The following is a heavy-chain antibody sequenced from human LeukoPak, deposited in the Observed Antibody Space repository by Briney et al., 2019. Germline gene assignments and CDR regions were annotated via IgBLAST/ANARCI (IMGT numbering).Heavy chain of an antibody. CDR2: IRYDGSNK. CDR3: AKSPGGIDYGDPGDY. V-gene: IGHV3-30*02. D-gene: IGHD4-17*01. Sequence: HTGGSLRLSCAASGFTFSSYGMHWVRQAPGKGLEWVAFIRYDGSNKYYADSVKGRFTISRDNSKNTLYLQMNSLRAEDTAVYYCAKSPGGIDYGDPGDYWGQGTLVTVSS. CDR1: GFTFSSYG. J-gene: IGHJ4*02.